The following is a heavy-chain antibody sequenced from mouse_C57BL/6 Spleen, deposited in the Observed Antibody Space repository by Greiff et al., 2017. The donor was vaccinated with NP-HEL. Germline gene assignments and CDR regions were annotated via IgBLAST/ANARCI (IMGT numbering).Heavy chain of an antibody. J-gene: IGHJ3*01. CDR2: ISGGGGNT. D-gene: IGHD2-4*01. Sequence: EVQLVESGGGLVKPGGSLKLSCAASGFTFSSYTMSWVRQTPEKRLEWVATISGGGGNTYYPDSVKGRFTISRDNAKNTLYLQMSSLRSEDTALYYCARQGRDYDGVAYWGQGTLVTVSA. CDR1: GFTFSSYT. CDR3: ARQGRDYDGVAY. V-gene: IGHV5-9*01.